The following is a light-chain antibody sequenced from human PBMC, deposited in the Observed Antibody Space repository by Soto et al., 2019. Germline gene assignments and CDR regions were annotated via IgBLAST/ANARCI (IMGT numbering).Light chain of an antibody. CDR1: SGHSSYA. CDR2: LHSDGSH. CDR3: QTWGTGIQV. V-gene: IGLV4-69*01. Sequence: QPVLTQSPSASASLGASVKLTCTLSSGHSSYAIAWHQQQAEKGPRYLMKLHSDGSHIKGDGIPDRFSVSSSGAERYLTISSLQSEDEADYYCQTWGTGIQVFGGGTKLTVL. J-gene: IGLJ2*01.